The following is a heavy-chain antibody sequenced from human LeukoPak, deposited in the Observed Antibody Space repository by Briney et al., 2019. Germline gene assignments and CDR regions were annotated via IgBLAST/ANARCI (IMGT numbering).Heavy chain of an antibody. J-gene: IGHJ4*02. CDR3: ARSTVIVVRAFDY. D-gene: IGHD3-22*01. CDR1: GGSISSYY. Sequence: PSETLSLTCTVSGGSISSYYWSWIRQPPGKGLEWIGYIYYSGSTNYNPSLKSRVTISVDTSKNQFSLKLSSVTAADTAVYYCARSTVIVVRAFDYWGQGTLVTVSS. CDR2: IYYSGST. V-gene: IGHV4-59*01.